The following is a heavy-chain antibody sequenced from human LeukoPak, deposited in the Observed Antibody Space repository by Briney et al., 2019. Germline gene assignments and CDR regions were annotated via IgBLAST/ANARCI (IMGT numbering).Heavy chain of an antibody. Sequence: GGSLRLSCAASGFALSSHWMTWVRQVPGRGPEWVANVNRDGSETYYLDSVKGRFTISKDNAKNSLYLQMNSLRAEDTALYHCARNNGMDVWGQGTLVTVSS. CDR1: GFALSSHW. D-gene: IGHD2-8*01. J-gene: IGHJ4*02. V-gene: IGHV3-7*03. CDR2: VNRDGSET. CDR3: ARNNGMDV.